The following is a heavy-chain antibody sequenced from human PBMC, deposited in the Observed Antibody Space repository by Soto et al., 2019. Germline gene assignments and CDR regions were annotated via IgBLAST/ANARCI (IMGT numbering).Heavy chain of an antibody. Sequence: SETLSLTCTVSGVSIYSSSYYWGWIRQTPGKGLEWIGSIYYSGSTYYRPSLKSRVTISVDTSKNQFSLKLRSVTAADTAVFFCALGTISATTFDYWGQGTRVTVSS. V-gene: IGHV4-39*01. CDR3: ALGTISATTFDY. CDR2: IYYSGST. J-gene: IGHJ4*02. CDR1: GVSIYSSSYY. D-gene: IGHD1-20*01.